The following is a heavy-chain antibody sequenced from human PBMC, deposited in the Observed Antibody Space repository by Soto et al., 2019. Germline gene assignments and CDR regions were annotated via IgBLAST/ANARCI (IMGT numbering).Heavy chain of an antibody. D-gene: IGHD6-6*01. Sequence: SETLSLTCTVSGGSISSSSYYWGWIRQPPGKGLEWIGSIYYSGSTYYNPSLKSRVTISVDTSKNQFSPKLSSVTAADTAVYYCASDSSSGYYYGMDVWGQGTTVTVSS. J-gene: IGHJ6*02. CDR1: GGSISSSSYY. CDR3: ASDSSSGYYYGMDV. CDR2: IYYSGST. V-gene: IGHV4-39*01.